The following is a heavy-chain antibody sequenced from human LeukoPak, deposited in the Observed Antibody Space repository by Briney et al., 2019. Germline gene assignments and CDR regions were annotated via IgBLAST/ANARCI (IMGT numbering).Heavy chain of an antibody. CDR1: GFTFSSYS. CDR3: AKGKDSVAGATNDY. Sequence: GGSLRLSCAVSGFTFSSYSMSWVRQAPGKGLEWVSSVSSSGTYKYYADSVKGRFTISRDNAKNSLYLQMNSLRAEDTAVYYCAKGKDSVAGATNDYWGQGTLVTVSS. CDR2: VSSSGTYK. D-gene: IGHD6-19*01. J-gene: IGHJ4*02. V-gene: IGHV3-21*01.